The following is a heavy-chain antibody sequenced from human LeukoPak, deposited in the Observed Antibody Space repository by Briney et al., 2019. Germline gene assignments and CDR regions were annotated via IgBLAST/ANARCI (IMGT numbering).Heavy chain of an antibody. CDR2: ISWNSGSI. V-gene: IGHV3-9*01. D-gene: IGHD5-12*01. CDR3: AKDISWDIVATIGTFDY. J-gene: IGHJ4*02. CDR1: GLTFGDYA. Sequence: PGGSLRPSCAASGLTFGDYAMHWVRQAPGKGLEWVSGISWNSGSIGYADSVKGRFTISRDNAKNSLYLQMNTLRAEDTALYYCAKDISWDIVATIGTFDYWGQGTLVTVSS.